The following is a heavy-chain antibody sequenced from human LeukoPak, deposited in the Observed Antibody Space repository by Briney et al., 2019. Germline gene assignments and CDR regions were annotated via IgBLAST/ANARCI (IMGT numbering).Heavy chain of an antibody. CDR1: GFTFSDYY. Sequence: GGSLRLSCAASGFTFSDYYMSWIRQAPGKGLEWVANVKQDGSGEYYVDSVKGRFTISRDSAKNSLYLQMNSLRAEDTAVYYCARGDFDCWGQGTLVTVSS. V-gene: IGHV3-7*03. J-gene: IGHJ4*02. CDR2: VKQDGSGE. CDR3: ARGDFDC.